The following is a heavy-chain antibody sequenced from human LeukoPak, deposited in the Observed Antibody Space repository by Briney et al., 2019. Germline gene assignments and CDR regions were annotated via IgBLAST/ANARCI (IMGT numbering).Heavy chain of an antibody. CDR1: GYPFSNHG. Sequence: ASVKVSCKASGYPFSNHGITWVRQAPGQGLEWMGWISCYNGDTHYAQKFQGRVTMTTDKPTSTAYMELKSLRSDDTAVYYCARDPTNCGGWHPFFDYWGQGTLVAVSS. D-gene: IGHD2-21*01. CDR2: ISCYNGDT. J-gene: IGHJ4*02. CDR3: ARDPTNCGGWHPFFDY. V-gene: IGHV1-18*01.